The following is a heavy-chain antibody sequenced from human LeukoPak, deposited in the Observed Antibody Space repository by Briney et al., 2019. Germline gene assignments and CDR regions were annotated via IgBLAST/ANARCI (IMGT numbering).Heavy chain of an antibody. CDR1: GFTFSSYS. V-gene: IGHV3-48*01. CDR2: ISSSSSTI. Sequence: GGSLRLSCAASGFTFSSYSMNWVRQAPGKGLEWASYISSSSSTIYYADSVKGRFTISRDNAKNSLYLQMNSLRAEDTAVYYCARGGGGFWFDPWGQGTLVTVSS. J-gene: IGHJ5*02. CDR3: ARGGGGFWFDP.